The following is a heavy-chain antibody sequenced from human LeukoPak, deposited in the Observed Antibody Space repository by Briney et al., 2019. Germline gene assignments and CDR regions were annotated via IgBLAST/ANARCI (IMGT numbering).Heavy chain of an antibody. V-gene: IGHV4-39*01. CDR1: GGSFSTNGYY. J-gene: IGHJ4*02. D-gene: IGHD2-8*02. Sequence: SETLSLTCTVSGGSFSTNGYYWGWIRQPPGKGLDWIGSIYHSGSAYYKPSLKSRVTISVDTSKNQVSLELSSVTAADTAVYYCARRIGCTGGPCYYFDYWGQGTLVTVSS. CDR3: ARRIGCTGGPCYYFDY. CDR2: IYHSGSA.